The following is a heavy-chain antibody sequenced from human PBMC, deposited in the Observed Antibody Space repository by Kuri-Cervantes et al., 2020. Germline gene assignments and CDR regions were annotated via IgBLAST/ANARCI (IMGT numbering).Heavy chain of an antibody. J-gene: IGHJ6*02. Sequence: LRLSCTVSGGSISSGGYSWSWIRQPPGKGLEWIGYIYHSGSTYYNPSLKSRVTISVDTSKNQFSLKLSSVTAADTAVYYCARRHIVVVPAAYMDYGMDVWGQGTTVTVSS. V-gene: IGHV4-30-2*03. CDR3: ARRHIVVVPAAYMDYGMDV. D-gene: IGHD2-2*01. CDR1: GGSISSGGYS. CDR2: IYHSGST.